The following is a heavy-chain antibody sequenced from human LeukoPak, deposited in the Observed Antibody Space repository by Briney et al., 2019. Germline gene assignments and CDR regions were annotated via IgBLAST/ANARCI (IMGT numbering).Heavy chain of an antibody. D-gene: IGHD6-19*01. CDR2: IIPIFGTA. V-gene: IGHV1-69*13. CDR1: GGTFSSYA. Sequence: GASVKVSCKASGGTFSSYAISWVRQAPGQGLEWMGGIIPIFGTANYAKKFQGRVTITADESTSTAYMELSSLRSEDTAVYYCARDKGTIAVAGTYYYYYMGVWGKGTTVTVSS. J-gene: IGHJ6*03. CDR3: ARDKGTIAVAGTYYYYYMGV.